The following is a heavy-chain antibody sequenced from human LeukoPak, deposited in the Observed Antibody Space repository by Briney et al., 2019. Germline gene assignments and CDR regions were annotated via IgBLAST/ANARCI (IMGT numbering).Heavy chain of an antibody. D-gene: IGHD6-13*01. Sequence: ASVKVSCKASGYTFTGYYMHWVRQAPGQGLEWMGWINPNSGGANYAQKFQGRVTMTRDTSISTAYMELSRLRSDDTAMYYCARSTAAAGWYNWFDPWGQGTLVTVSS. CDR2: INPNSGGA. V-gene: IGHV1-2*02. CDR1: GYTFTGYY. J-gene: IGHJ5*02. CDR3: ARSTAAAGWYNWFDP.